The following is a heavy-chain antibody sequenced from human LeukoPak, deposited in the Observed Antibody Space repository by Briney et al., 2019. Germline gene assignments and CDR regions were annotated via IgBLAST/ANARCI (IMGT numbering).Heavy chain of an antibody. D-gene: IGHD1-26*01. CDR3: ARDPGSYLDY. CDR1: GFTFNTYT. V-gene: IGHV3-7*01. J-gene: IGHJ4*02. CDR2: IKQDGSEK. Sequence: GGSLRLSCAASGFTFNTYTMNWVRQAPGKGLEWVANIKQDGSEKYYVDSVKGRFTISRDNAKNPLYLQMNSLRAEDTAVYYCARDPGSYLDYWGQGTLVTVSS.